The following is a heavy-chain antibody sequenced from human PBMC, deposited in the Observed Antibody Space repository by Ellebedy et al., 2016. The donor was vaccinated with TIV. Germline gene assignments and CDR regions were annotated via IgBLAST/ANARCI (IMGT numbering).Heavy chain of an antibody. Sequence: SVKVSXXASGGTFSSYSISWVRQAPGQGLEWMGGIIPIFGTANYAQKFQGRVTITADESTSTAYMELSSLRSEDTAVYYCASSSAPSIAAAFDYWGQGTLVTVSS. CDR2: IIPIFGTA. CDR3: ASSSAPSIAAAFDY. D-gene: IGHD6-13*01. CDR1: GGTFSSYS. V-gene: IGHV1-69*13. J-gene: IGHJ4*02.